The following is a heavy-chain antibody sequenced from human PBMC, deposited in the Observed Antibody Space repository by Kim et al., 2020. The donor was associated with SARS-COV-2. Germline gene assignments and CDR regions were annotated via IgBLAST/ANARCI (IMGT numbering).Heavy chain of an antibody. CDR2: IYYSGST. D-gene: IGHD6-6*01. CDR3: ARGPRENSSSKNWFDP. J-gene: IGHJ5*02. CDR1: GGSVSSGSYY. V-gene: IGHV4-61*01. Sequence: SETLSLTCTVSGGSVSSGSYYWSWIRQPPGKGLEWIGYIYYSGSTNYNPSLKSRVTISVDTSKNQFSLKLSSVTAADTAVYYCARGPRENSSSKNWFDPWGQGTLVTVSS.